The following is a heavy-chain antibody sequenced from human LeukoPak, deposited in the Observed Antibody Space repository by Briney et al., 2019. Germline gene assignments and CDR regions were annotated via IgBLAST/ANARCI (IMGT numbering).Heavy chain of an antibody. Sequence: QSGGSLRLSCAASGFTFSSYGMHWVRQAPGKGLEWVAVIWYDGSNKYYADSVKGRFTISRDNSKNTLYLQMNSLRAEDTAVYYCARDGYYYDSSGFYSYWGQGTLVTVSS. D-gene: IGHD3-22*01. CDR2: IWYDGSNK. V-gene: IGHV3-33*01. CDR3: ARDGYYYDSSGFYSY. J-gene: IGHJ4*02. CDR1: GFTFSSYG.